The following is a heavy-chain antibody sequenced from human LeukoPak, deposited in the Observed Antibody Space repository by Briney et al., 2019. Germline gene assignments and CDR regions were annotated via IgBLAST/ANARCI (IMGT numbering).Heavy chain of an antibody. J-gene: IGHJ6*02. D-gene: IGHD6-13*01. V-gene: IGHV1-24*01. CDR1: GHTLAELS. CDR3: ARGILHYSSSWYWNPMDV. CDR2: FDPESGKT. Sequence: GASVKVSCKISGHTLAELSMHWVRQGPGKGLDWMGGFDPESGKTIYAEKFQGRVTITRDTSASTAYMELSSLRSEDTAVYYCARGILHYSSSWYWNPMDVWGQGTTVTVSS.